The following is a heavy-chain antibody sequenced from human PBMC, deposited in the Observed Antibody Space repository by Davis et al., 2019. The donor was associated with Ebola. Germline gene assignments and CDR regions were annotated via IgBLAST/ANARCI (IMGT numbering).Heavy chain of an antibody. CDR2: IWYDVSNK. D-gene: IGHD3-3*01. CDR3: ARVITEIKLRFLEWLSVYYFDY. V-gene: IGHV3-33*01. CDR1: GFTFSSYG. Sequence: GESLTISCAASGFTFSSYGMHWVRQAPGKGLEWVAVIWYDVSNKYYADSVKGRFTISRDNSKNTLYLQMNSLRAEDTAVYYCARVITEIKLRFLEWLSVYYFDYWGQGTLVTVSS. J-gene: IGHJ4*02.